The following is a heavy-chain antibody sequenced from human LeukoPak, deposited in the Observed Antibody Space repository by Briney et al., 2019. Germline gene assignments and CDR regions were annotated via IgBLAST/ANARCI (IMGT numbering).Heavy chain of an antibody. V-gene: IGHV3-11*01. CDR1: GFTFSDYY. CDR3: ARDAGSSWTDFDY. D-gene: IGHD6-13*01. CDR2: VSSSGSTI. J-gene: IGHJ4*02. Sequence: GGSLRLSCAASGFTFSDYYMSWIRQAPGKGLEWVSYVSSSGSTIYYADSVKGRFTISRDNAKNSLYLQMNSLRAEDTAVYYCARDAGSSWTDFDYWGQGTLVTVSS.